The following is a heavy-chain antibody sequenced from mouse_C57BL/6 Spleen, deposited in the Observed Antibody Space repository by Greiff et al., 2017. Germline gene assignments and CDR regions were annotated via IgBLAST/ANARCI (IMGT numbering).Heavy chain of an antibody. CDR2: INPDNGDT. CDR1: GYTFTDYG. J-gene: IGHJ2*01. CDR3: ARQRYGSSYLDY. V-gene: IGHV1-19*01. D-gene: IGHD1-1*01. Sequence: VQLQQSGPVLARPGASVKLSCKASGYTFTDYGMSWVKQRQGKGLEWIGVINPDNGDTCYNQKFKGKATLTVDKSSSTAYMELNSLTSEDSAVYYGARQRYGSSYLDYWGQGTTLTVSS.